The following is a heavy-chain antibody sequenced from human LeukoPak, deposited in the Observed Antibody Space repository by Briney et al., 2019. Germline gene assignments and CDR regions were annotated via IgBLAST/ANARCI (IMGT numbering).Heavy chain of an antibody. J-gene: IGHJ4*02. D-gene: IGHD6-13*01. CDR3: ARQPSSWYWIFGYFDY. CDR2: IYYSGST. Sequence: KTSETLSLTCTVCGVSISSSSYYWGWIRQPPGKGLEWIGSIYYSGSTYYNPSLKSRVTISVDTSKNQFSLKLSSVTAADTAVYYCARQPSSWYWIFGYFDYWGQGTLVTVSS. V-gene: IGHV4-39*01. CDR1: GVSISSSSYY.